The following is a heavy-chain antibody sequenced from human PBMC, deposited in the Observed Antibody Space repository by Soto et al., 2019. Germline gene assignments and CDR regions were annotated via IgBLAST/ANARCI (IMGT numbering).Heavy chain of an antibody. CDR2: IKSKTDGGTT. D-gene: IGHD2-15*01. J-gene: IGHJ4*02. CDR3: TTDSNQDIVVVVAATGLGY. CDR1: GFTFSNAW. V-gene: IGHV3-15*07. Sequence: GGSLRLSCAASGFTFSNAWMNWVRQAPGKGLEWVGRIKSKTDGGTTDYAAPEKGRFTISRGDSKNTLYLQMNSLKTEDPAVYYCTTDSNQDIVVVVAATGLGYWGQGTLVTVSS.